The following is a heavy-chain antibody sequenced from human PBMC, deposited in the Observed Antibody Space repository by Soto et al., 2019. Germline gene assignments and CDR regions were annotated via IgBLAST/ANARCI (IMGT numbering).Heavy chain of an antibody. D-gene: IGHD6-13*01. J-gene: IGHJ4*02. CDR2: IYYSGST. CDR3: ARGRGGGIEPFDY. CDR1: GASISTYY. V-gene: IGHV4-59*01. Sequence: SETLSLTCTVSGASISTYYWSWIRQPPGKGLEWIGSIYYSGSTNHNPSLKSRVTISIDTSTNQFSLKLSSVTAADTAVYYCARGRGGGIEPFDYWGQGALVTVSS.